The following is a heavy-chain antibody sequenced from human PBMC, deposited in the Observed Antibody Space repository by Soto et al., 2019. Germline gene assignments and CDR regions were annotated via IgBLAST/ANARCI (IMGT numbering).Heavy chain of an antibody. D-gene: IGHD3-16*02. CDR2: INHSGST. CDR1: GGSFSGYY. J-gene: IGHJ3*02. V-gene: IGHV4-34*01. Sequence: PSETLSLTCAVYGGSFSGYYWSWIRQPPGKGLEWIGEINHSGSTNYNPSLKSRVTISVDTSKNQFSLKLSSVTAADTAEYYCARGHYDYIWGSYRPKGMTPFDIWGQGTMVTVSS. CDR3: ARGHYDYIWGSYRPKGMTPFDI.